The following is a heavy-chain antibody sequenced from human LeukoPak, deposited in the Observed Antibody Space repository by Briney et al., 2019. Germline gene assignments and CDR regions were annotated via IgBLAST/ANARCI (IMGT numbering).Heavy chain of an antibody. V-gene: IGHV1-24*01. J-gene: IGHJ5*02. CDR1: GHTLTELS. CDR2: FDPEDGET. Sequence: ASVKVSCKVSGHTLTELSMHWVRQAPGKGLEWMGGFDPEDGETIYAQKFQGRVTMTEDTSTDTAYMELSSLRSEDTAVYYCATVGYCSSTSCYREYNWFDPWGQGTLVTVSS. CDR3: ATVGYCSSTSCYREYNWFDP. D-gene: IGHD2-2*02.